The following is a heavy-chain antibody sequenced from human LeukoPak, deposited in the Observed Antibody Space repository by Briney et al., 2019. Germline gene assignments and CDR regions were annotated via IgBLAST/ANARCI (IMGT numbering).Heavy chain of an antibody. CDR3: ARVGTTLY. D-gene: IGHD4-11*01. CDR1: GFTVSSNY. Sequence: GGSLRLSSAASGFTVSSNYMSWVRQAPGKGLEWVSVIYSGGSTYYADSVKGRFTISRDNSKNTLYLQMNSLRAEDTAVYYCARVGTTLYWGQGTLVTVSS. J-gene: IGHJ4*02. CDR2: IYSGGST. V-gene: IGHV3-53*01.